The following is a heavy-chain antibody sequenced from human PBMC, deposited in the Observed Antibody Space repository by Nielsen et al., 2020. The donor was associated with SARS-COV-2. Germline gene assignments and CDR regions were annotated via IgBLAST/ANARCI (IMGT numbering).Heavy chain of an antibody. CDR2: INHSGST. Sequence: SETLSLTCAVYGGSFSGYYWSWIRQPPGKGLEWIGEINHSGSTNYNPSLKSRVTISVDTSKNQFSLKLSSVTAADTAVYYCARGKQVPRYSYGYRGYFDYWGQGTLDTVSS. V-gene: IGHV4-34*01. CDR3: ARGKQVPRYSYGYRGYFDY. CDR1: GGSFSGYY. J-gene: IGHJ4*02. D-gene: IGHD5-18*01.